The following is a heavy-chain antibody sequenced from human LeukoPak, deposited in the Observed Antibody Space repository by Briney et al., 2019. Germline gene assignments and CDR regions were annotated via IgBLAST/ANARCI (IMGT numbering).Heavy chain of an antibody. D-gene: IGHD1-26*01. CDR1: GIIFSNYA. CDR3: ARGRQGAKTRYFDL. V-gene: IGHV3-64*01. Sequence: TGGSLRLSCAASGIIFSNYAMYWVRQGPGKGLECISTISSDGGSTYYANSVKGRFTISRDNSKNTLYLQMGSLRAEDMAVYYCARGRQGAKTRYFDLWGRGTRVTVSS. CDR2: ISSDGGST. J-gene: IGHJ2*01.